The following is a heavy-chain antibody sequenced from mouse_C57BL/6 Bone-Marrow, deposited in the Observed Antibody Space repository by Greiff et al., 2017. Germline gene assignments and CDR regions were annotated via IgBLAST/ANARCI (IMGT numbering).Heavy chain of an antibody. V-gene: IGHV1-19*01. D-gene: IGHD1-1*02. CDR1: GYTFTDYY. Sequence: EVKLQESGPVLVKPGASVKMSCKASGYTFTDYYMNWVKQSHGKSLEWIGVINPYNGGTSYNQKFKGKATLTVDKSSSTAYMELNSLTSEDSAVYYCARWGGNYDYWGQGTTLTVSS. CDR2: INPYNGGT. J-gene: IGHJ2*01. CDR3: ARWGGNYDY.